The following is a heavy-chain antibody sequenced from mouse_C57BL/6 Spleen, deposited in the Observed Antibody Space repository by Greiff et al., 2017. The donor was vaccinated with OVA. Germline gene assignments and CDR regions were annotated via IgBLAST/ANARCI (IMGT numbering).Heavy chain of an antibody. CDR1: GYTFTSYW. D-gene: IGHD2-5*01. Sequence: VQLQQPGAELVKPGASVKLSCKASGYTFTSYWMHWVKQRPGQGLEWIGMIHPNSGSTNYNEKFKSKATLTVDKSSSTAYMQLSSLTSEDSAVYYCASSYHSNYKDFDYWGQGTTLTVSS. CDR2: IHPNSGST. J-gene: IGHJ2*01. V-gene: IGHV1-64*01. CDR3: ASSYHSNYKDFDY.